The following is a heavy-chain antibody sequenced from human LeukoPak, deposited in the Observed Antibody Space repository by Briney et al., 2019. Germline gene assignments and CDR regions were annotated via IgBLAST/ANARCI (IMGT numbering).Heavy chain of an antibody. V-gene: IGHV3-33*01. Sequence: PGGSLRLSCAASGFTFSSFGMHWVRQAPGKGLEWVAVIWFDGSNQYYPDSVKGRFTISRDNSKNILHLQMNSLRPEDTAVYYCGGSLSSMLHWGEGTLVTVSS. J-gene: IGHJ4*02. D-gene: IGHD2-15*01. CDR3: GGSLSSMLH. CDR2: IWFDGSNQ. CDR1: GFTFSSFG.